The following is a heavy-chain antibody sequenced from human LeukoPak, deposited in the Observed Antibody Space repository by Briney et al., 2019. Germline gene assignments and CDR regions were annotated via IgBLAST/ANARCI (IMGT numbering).Heavy chain of an antibody. J-gene: IGHJ3*02. CDR2: IYYSGST. CDR3: ARGASMVRGVITSYDAFDI. D-gene: IGHD3-10*01. V-gene: IGHV4-39*07. Sequence: SETLSLTCTVSGGSISSSSYYWGWIRQPPGKGLEWIGSIYYSGSTYYNPSLKSRVTISVDTSKNQFSLKLSSVTAADTAVYYCARGASMVRGVITSYDAFDIWGQGTMVTVSS. CDR1: GGSISSSSYY.